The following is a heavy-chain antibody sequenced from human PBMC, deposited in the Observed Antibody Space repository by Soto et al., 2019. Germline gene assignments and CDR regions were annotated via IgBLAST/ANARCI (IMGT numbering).Heavy chain of an antibody. CDR1: GFTFSRYW. CDR3: SRDNWNSY. J-gene: IGHJ4*02. V-gene: IGHV3-74*01. D-gene: IGHD1-1*01. Sequence: EVQLVESGGGSVQPGGSLRLSCAASGFTFSRYWMHWVRQPPGKGLVWVSRINSDGSRSHYADSGEGRWTISRDNAKNILHLIINSLRAEDTAVYYCSRDNWNSYWGQGTLVPVS. CDR2: INSDGSRS.